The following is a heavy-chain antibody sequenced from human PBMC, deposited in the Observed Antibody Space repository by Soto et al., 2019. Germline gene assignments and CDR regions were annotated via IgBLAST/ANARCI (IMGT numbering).Heavy chain of an antibody. CDR3: AIDLYYDFWSGHLTDYYYGMDV. CDR2: IYYSGST. D-gene: IGHD3-3*01. Sequence: SETLSLTCTVSGGSIRSYYWSWIRQPPGKGLEWIGYIYYSGSTNYNPSLKSRVTISVDTSKNQFSLKLSSVTAADTAVYYCAIDLYYDFWSGHLTDYYYGMDVWGQGTTVTVSS. V-gene: IGHV4-59*01. J-gene: IGHJ6*02. CDR1: GGSIRSYY.